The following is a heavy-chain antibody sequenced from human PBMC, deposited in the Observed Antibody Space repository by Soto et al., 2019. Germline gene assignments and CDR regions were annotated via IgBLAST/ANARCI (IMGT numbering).Heavy chain of an antibody. CDR1: GYTFTSYG. D-gene: IGHD4-4*01. Sequence: ASVKVSCKASGYTFTSYGISWVRQAPGQGLEWMGWISAYNGNTNYAQKLQGRVTMTTDTSTSTAYMELRSLRSDDTAVYYCASEGLQPQSYGMDVWGQGTTVTVSS. J-gene: IGHJ6*02. CDR2: ISAYNGNT. CDR3: ASEGLQPQSYGMDV. V-gene: IGHV1-18*04.